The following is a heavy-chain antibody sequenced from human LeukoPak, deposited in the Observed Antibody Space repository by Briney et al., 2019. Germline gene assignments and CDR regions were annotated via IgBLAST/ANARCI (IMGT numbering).Heavy chain of an antibody. CDR3: ARDHHCGGDCYSGGFDP. V-gene: IGHV1-46*01. D-gene: IGHD2-21*02. J-gene: IGHJ5*02. Sequence: GASVKVSCKASGYTFTSYYMHWVRQAPGQGREWMGIINPSGGSTSYAQKFQGRVTMTRDTSTSTVYMELSSLRSEDTAVYYCARDHHCGGDCYSGGFDPWGQGTLVTVSS. CDR2: INPSGGST. CDR1: GYTFTSYY.